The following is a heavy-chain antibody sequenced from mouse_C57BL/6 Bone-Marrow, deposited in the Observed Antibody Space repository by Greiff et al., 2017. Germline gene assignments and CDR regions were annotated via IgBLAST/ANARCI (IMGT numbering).Heavy chain of an antibody. V-gene: IGHV1-42*01. CDR2: INPSTGGS. CDR1: GYSFTGYY. D-gene: IGHD1-1*01. Sequence: EVQLQQSGPELVKPGASVKISCKASGYSFTGYYMNWVKQSPEKSLEWIGEINPSTGGSTYNQKFKAKATLTVDNSSSTAYMQLKSLTSEDSAIYYCAISIIYYYGSSYVLDYWGQGTTRTVSS. CDR3: AISIIYYYGSSYVLDY. J-gene: IGHJ2*01.